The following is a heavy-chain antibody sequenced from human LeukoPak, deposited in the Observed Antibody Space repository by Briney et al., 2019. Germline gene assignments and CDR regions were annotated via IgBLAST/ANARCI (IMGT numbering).Heavy chain of an antibody. D-gene: IGHD1-14*01. CDR3: ARARKGPYAYYYYGMDV. CDR1: GGTFSSYA. J-gene: IGHJ6*02. CDR2: IIPIFGIA. Sequence: ASVKVSCRASGGTFSSYAISWVRQAPGQGLEWMGRIIPIFGIANYAQKFQGRVTITADKSTSTAYMELSSLRSEDTAVYYCARARKGPYAYYYYGMDVWGQGTTVTVPS. V-gene: IGHV1-69*04.